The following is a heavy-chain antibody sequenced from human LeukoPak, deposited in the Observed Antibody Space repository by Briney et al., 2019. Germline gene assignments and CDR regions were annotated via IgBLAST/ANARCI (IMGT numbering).Heavy chain of an antibody. CDR1: GGSISSNH. D-gene: IGHD1-26*01. J-gene: IGHJ3*02. CDR3: ARDGGGRYAFDI. CDR2: IYISGSS. V-gene: IGHV4-4*07. Sequence: SETLSLICSVSGGSISSNHWSWIRQSAEKGLEWIGRIYISGSSDYSASLKSRVTMSGDWSKNQLSLTLRSVTAADTAVYYCARDGGGRYAFDIWGLGTRVTVSS.